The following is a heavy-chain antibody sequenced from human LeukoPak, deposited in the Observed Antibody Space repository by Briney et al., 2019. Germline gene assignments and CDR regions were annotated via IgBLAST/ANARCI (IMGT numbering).Heavy chain of an antibody. Sequence: GGSLRLSCAASGFTFSSHAIHWVRQAPGKGLEWVAVISYDGTNKYYADSVKGRFTISRDNSKNTLYLQMNSLRTEDAAVYYCAKGSDSGTYWPPFDYWGQGTLVTVSS. V-gene: IGHV3-30*18. CDR2: ISYDGTNK. D-gene: IGHD1-26*01. CDR3: AKGSDSGTYWPPFDY. J-gene: IGHJ4*02. CDR1: GFTFSSHA.